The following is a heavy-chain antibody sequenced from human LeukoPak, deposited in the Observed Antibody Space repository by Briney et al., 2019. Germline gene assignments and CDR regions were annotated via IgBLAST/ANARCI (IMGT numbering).Heavy chain of an antibody. CDR3: ARSLQVTGRNYYYYYMDV. J-gene: IGHJ6*03. V-gene: IGHV4-39*07. CDR1: GGSISSSSYH. CDR2: IYYGGST. Sequence: SETLSPTCTVSGGSISSSSYHWGWIRQPPGKGLEWIGSIYYGGSTYYNPSLKSRVTISADTSKNQFSLRLTSVTAADTAVYYCARSLQVTGRNYYYYYMDVWGKGTTVTVSS.